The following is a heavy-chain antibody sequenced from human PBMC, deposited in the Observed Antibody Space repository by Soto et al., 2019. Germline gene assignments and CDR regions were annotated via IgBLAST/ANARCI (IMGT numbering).Heavy chain of an antibody. J-gene: IGHJ1*01. CDR3: ARGPRPSSAGTGAY. CDR2: IDPDGTTT. V-gene: IGHV3-74*01. Sequence: PGGSLRLSCALSGFDSSYYWIQWFRQSPGKGLEWVSRIDPDGTTTNYADSVKGRFSVSRDNAKKTIYLQMNSLTADDTALYYCARGPRPSSAGTGAYWGQGTLVTV. CDR1: GFDSSYYW. D-gene: IGHD1-1*01.